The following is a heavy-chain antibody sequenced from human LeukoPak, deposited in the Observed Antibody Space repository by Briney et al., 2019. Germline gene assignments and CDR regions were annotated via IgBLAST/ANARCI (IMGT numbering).Heavy chain of an antibody. CDR2: ISGSGGST. V-gene: IGHV3-23*01. CDR3: AKGPRFAGTAMALSFHY. Sequence: GGSLRLSCAASGFTFSSYAMSWVRRAPGKGLEWVSAISGSGGSTYYADSVKGRFTISRDNSKNTLYLQMNSLRAEDTAVYYCAKGPRFAGTAMALSFHYWGRGTLVTVSS. D-gene: IGHD5-18*01. CDR1: GFTFSSYA. J-gene: IGHJ4*02.